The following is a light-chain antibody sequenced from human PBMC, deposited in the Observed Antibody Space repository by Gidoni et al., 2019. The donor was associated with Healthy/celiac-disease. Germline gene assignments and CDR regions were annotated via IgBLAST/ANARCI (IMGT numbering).Light chain of an antibody. J-gene: IGKJ3*01. CDR1: QSVSSY. V-gene: IGKV3-11*01. CDR3: QQRSNWPPT. Sequence: EIVLTPSPATLSLSPGERATLSCRASQSVSSYLAWYQQKPGQAPRLLIYDASNRATGIPARFSGSGSGTDFTLTISSLEPEDCAVYYCQQRSNWPPTFGPGTKVDIK. CDR2: DAS.